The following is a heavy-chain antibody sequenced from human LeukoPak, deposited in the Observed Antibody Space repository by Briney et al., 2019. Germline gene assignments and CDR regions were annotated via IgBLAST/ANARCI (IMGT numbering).Heavy chain of an antibody. V-gene: IGHV4-59*01. CDR2: IHYSGST. CDR3: ATLEGTPVTTRYFQH. CDR1: SGSISSYF. D-gene: IGHD4-17*01. Sequence: PSETLSLTCTVSSGSISSYFWSWIRQPPGKGLEWIGYIHYSGSTNHNPSLKSRVTISVDTSKNQFSLKLSSATAADTAVYYCATLEGTPVTTRYFQHWGQGTLVTVSS. J-gene: IGHJ1*01.